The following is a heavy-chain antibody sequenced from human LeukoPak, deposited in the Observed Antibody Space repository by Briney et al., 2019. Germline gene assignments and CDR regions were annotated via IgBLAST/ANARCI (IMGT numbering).Heavy chain of an antibody. D-gene: IGHD3-10*01. V-gene: IGHV1-18*01. Sequence: GASVKVSCKASGYTFTSYGISWVRQAPGQGLEWMGWISAYNGNTNYAQKLQGRVTMTTDTSTSTAYMELRSLRSDDTAVYYCARGSSPGGYYYGSEHWGQGTLVTVSS. CDR2: ISAYNGNT. J-gene: IGHJ1*01. CDR1: GYTFTSYG. CDR3: ARGSSPGGYYYGSEH.